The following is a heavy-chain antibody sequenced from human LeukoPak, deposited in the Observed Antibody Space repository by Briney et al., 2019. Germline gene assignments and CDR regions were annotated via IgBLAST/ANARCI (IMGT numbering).Heavy chain of an antibody. CDR2: IYYGENT. J-gene: IGHJ4*02. V-gene: IGHV4-39*01. D-gene: IGHD3-22*01. CDR1: GGSISSGPYY. Sequence: PSEILSLTCTVSGGSISSGPYYWGWIRQPPGKGLEWIGNIYYGENTYYNPSLKSRVTISIDTSKNQFYLKLSSLTAADTAVYYCARRDDSSGYHKIFDCWGPGTLVTVSS. CDR3: ARRDDSSGYHKIFDC.